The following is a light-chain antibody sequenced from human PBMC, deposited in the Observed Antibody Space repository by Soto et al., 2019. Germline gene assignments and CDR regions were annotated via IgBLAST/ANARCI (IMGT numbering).Light chain of an antibody. CDR1: QSVASS. Sequence: EVVLTQSPGTLSLSPGERASLSCRASQSVASSVAWYQQKPGQGPRLLIYGASSRATGTPDRFSGSGSGTDFTLTINRLEPEDFALYYCQQYGSSPPTFGQGTKVDIK. J-gene: IGKJ1*01. V-gene: IGKV3-20*01. CDR3: QQYGSSPPT. CDR2: GAS.